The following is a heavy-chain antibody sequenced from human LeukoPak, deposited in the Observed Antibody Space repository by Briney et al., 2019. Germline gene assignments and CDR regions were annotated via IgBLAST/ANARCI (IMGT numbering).Heavy chain of an antibody. V-gene: IGHV3-9*01. D-gene: IGHD6-19*01. CDR1: GFTFDDYA. CDR2: ISWNSGSI. Sequence: PGGSLRLSCAASGFTFDDYAMPWVRQAPGKGLEWVSGISWNSGSIGYADSVKGRFTISRDNAKNTLYLQMNSLRAEDTAVYYCARARSAVAVGYWGQGTLVTVSS. J-gene: IGHJ4*02. CDR3: ARARSAVAVGY.